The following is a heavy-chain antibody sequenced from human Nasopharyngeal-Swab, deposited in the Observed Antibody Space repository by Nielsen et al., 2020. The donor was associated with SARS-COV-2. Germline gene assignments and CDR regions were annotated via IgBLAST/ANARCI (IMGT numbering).Heavy chain of an antibody. CDR1: GFTFSYYA. D-gene: IGHD2-2*02. CDR3: AAYCSSTSCYMAIDY. Sequence: GSLRLSCAASGFTFSYYAMSWVRQPPGKGLEWIGEIYHSGSTNYNPSLKSRVTISVDKSKNQFSLKLSSVTAADTAVYYCAAYCSSTSCYMAIDYWGQGTLVTVSS. V-gene: IGHV4-4*02. J-gene: IGHJ4*02. CDR2: IYHSGST.